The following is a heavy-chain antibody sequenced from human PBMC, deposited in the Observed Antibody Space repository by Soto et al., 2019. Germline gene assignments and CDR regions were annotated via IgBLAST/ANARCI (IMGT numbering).Heavy chain of an antibody. J-gene: IGHJ6*02. CDR2: IYYSGST. CDR1: GGSISSSSFY. CDR3: ARPRKGPDYYYGMDV. V-gene: IGHV4-39*01. Sequence: PSETLSLTCTVSGGSISSSSFYWGWIRQPPGKGLEWIGSIYYSGSTYYNPSLKSRVTISVDTSKNQFSLKLSSVTAADTAVYYCARPRKGPDYYYGMDVWGQGTTVTVSS.